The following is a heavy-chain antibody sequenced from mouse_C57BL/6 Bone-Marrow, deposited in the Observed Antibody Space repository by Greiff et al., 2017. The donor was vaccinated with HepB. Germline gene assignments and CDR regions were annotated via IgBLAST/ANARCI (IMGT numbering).Heavy chain of an antibody. CDR2: IRLKSDNYAT. J-gene: IGHJ3*01. CDR1: GFTFSNYW. Sequence: EVKLMESGGGLVQPGGSMKLSCVASGFTFSNYWMNWVRQSPEKGLEWVAQIRLKSDNYATHYAESVKGRFTISRDDYKSSVYLQMNNLRAEDTGIYYCTAYYSNISLAYWGQGTLVTVSA. CDR3: TAYYSNISLAY. V-gene: IGHV6-3*01. D-gene: IGHD2-5*01.